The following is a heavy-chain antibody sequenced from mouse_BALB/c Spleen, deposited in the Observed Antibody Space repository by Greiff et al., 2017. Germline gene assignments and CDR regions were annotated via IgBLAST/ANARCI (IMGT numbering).Heavy chain of an antibody. CDR1: GFTFSSYA. J-gene: IGHJ3*01. V-gene: IGHV5-6-5*01. D-gene: IGHD1-1*01. Sequence: DVMLVESGGGLVKPGGSLKLSCAASGFTFSSYAMSWVRQTPEKRLEWVASISSGGSTYYPDSVKGRFTISRDNARNILYLQMSSLRSEDTAMYYCARGRDYGPGFAYWGQGTLVTVSA. CDR2: ISSGGST. CDR3: ARGRDYGPGFAY.